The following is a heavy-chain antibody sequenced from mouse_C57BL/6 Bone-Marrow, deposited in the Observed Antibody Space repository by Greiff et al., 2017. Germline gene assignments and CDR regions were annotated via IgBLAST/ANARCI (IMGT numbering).Heavy chain of an antibody. CDR3: ARDWDWDVSYWYFDV. J-gene: IGHJ1*03. D-gene: IGHD4-1*01. V-gene: IGHV7-1*01. CDR1: GFTFSDFY. Sequence: EVMLVESGGGLVQSGRSLRLSCATSGFTFSDFYMEWVRQAPGKGLEWIAASRNKANDYTTKYSASVKGRFIVSRDTSQSILYLQMNALRAEDTAIYYCARDWDWDVSYWYFDVWGTGTTVTVSS. CDR2: SRNKANDYTT.